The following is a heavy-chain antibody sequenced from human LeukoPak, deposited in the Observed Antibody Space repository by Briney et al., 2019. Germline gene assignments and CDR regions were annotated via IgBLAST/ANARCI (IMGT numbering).Heavy chain of an antibody. J-gene: IGHJ4*02. D-gene: IGHD3-22*01. V-gene: IGHV5-51*01. CDR2: IFAGDSDT. Sequence: GESLKISCKGSGYTFTNYWIGWVRQMPGKGLEWMGIIFAGDSDTRYSPSFQGQVTISADKSISTAYLQWSSLKASDTAMYYCARQGAYYYDSSGPDYWGQGTLVTVSS. CDR3: ARQGAYYYDSSGPDY. CDR1: GYTFTNYW.